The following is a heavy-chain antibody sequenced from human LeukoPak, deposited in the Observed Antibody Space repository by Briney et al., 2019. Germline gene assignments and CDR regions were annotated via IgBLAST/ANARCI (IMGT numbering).Heavy chain of an antibody. CDR1: GFTFSSYA. CDR3: AKSGSYSFSYFDY. CDR2: ISGSGGST. D-gene: IGHD3-10*01. J-gene: IGHJ4*02. V-gene: IGHV3-23*01. Sequence: GGSLRLSCAASGFTFSSYAMSWVRQAPGKGLEWVSVISGSGGSTYYADSVKGRFTISRDNSKNTLYLQMNSLRAEDTAVYYCAKSGSYSFSYFDYWGQGTLVTVSS.